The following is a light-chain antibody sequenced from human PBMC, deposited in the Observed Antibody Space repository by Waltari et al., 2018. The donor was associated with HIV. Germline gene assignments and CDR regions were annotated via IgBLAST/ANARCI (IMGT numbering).Light chain of an antibody. Sequence: SYELTQPPSVSVSPGQTASIPCSGDQLGDQFVCWYQQRPGQPPVLVMYQDSKRPSGIPERFSGSNSGNTATLTITGTQSMDEADYYCQAWDRSVVFGGGTKLTVL. J-gene: IGLJ2*01. CDR2: QDS. CDR1: QLGDQF. CDR3: QAWDRSVV. V-gene: IGLV3-1*01.